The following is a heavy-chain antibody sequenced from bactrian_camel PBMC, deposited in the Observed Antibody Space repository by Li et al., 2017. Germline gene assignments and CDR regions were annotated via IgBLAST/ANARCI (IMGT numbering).Heavy chain of an antibody. CDR1: GLTNVPDNRNY. D-gene: IGHD7*01. J-gene: IGHJ4*01. CDR3: AAGLGGGRILDRAEYNY. V-gene: IGHV3-2*01. CDR2: IQLKTGTT. Sequence: HVQLVESGGGSVQAGQSLTLSCVVSGLTNVPDNRNYIAWFRQAPGGFREGVASIQLKTGTTSHHPYVKGRFTISQDNGRNTLYLQMTNLKPEDTAMYYCAAGLGGGRILDRAEYNYWGRGTQVTVS.